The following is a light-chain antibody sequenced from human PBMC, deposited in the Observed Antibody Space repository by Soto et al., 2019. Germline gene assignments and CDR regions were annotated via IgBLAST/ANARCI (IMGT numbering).Light chain of an antibody. CDR2: GVS. J-gene: IGKJ2*01. V-gene: IGKV3-20*01. CDR1: QSVSSSY. CDR3: QQYGRSMYT. Sequence: EIVLTQSPGTLSLSPGERATLSCRASQSVSSSYLAWYQQKPGQAPRLLIYGVSSRATGIPDRFSGSGSGTDFTLTISRLEPEDFAVYYCQQYGRSMYTFGQGTKLEI.